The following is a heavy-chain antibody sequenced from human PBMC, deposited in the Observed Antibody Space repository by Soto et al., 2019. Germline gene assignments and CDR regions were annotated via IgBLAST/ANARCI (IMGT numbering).Heavy chain of an antibody. Sequence: EVQLVESGGGLVQPGGSLRLSCAASGFTFSTYDMHWVRQPTGKGLEWVSSIGTAGDTYYAGSVKGRFTISRENARNSLSLRMNSLRAGDTAVYHCARGGIGVAGTGGTWFDSWGQGTLVTVSS. CDR2: IGTAGDT. CDR1: GFTFSTYD. J-gene: IGHJ5*01. CDR3: ARGGIGVAGTGGTWFDS. D-gene: IGHD6-19*01. V-gene: IGHV3-13*01.